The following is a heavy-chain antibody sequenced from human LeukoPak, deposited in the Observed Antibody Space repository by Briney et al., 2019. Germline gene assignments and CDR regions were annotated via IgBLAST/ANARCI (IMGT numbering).Heavy chain of an antibody. Sequence: GESLKISCKGSGYSFTSYWIGWVRQMPGKGLEWMGIIYPGDSDTRHSPSFQGQVTISADKSISTAYLQRSSLKASDTAMYYCARIPQDLGYCSGGSCYFDYWGQGTLVTVSS. CDR2: IYPGDSDT. CDR1: GYSFTSYW. J-gene: IGHJ4*02. CDR3: ARIPQDLGYCSGGSCYFDY. V-gene: IGHV5-51*01. D-gene: IGHD2-15*01.